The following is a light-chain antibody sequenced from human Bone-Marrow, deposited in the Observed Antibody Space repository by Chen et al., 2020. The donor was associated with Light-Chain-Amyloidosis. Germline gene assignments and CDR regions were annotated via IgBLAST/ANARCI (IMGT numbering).Light chain of an antibody. CDR1: DLPTKY. J-gene: IGLJ2*01. CDR2: RDT. CDR3: QSADSSGTYEVI. Sequence: SYELTQPPSVSVSPGQTARITCSADDLPTKYAYWYQQKPGQAPVLVIHRDTERPSGISERFSGSSSGTTATLTISGVQAEEEADYHCQSADSSGTYEVIFGGGTKLTVL. V-gene: IGLV3-25*02.